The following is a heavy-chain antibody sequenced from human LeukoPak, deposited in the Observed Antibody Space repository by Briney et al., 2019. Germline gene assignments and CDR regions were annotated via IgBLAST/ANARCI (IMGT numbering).Heavy chain of an antibody. CDR3: ARGGYSGYDWAHFDY. D-gene: IGHD5-12*01. J-gene: IGHJ4*02. V-gene: IGHV3-33*01. CDR1: GFTFSSYG. Sequence: GGSLRLSCAASGFTFSSYGMHWVRQAPGKGLEWVAVIWYDGSNKYYADSVKGRFTISRDNSKNTLYLQMNSLRAEDTAVYYCARGGYSGYDWAHFDYWGQGTMVTVSS. CDR2: IWYDGSNK.